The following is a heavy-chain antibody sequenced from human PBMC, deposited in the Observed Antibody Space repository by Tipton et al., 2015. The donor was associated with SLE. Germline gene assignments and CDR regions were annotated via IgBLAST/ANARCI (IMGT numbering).Heavy chain of an antibody. V-gene: IGHV4-59*01. D-gene: IGHD1-26*01. CDR1: GGSISSYY. J-gene: IGHJ4*02. CDR2: ISYSGST. CDR3: ARDPGGSYLDY. Sequence: TLSLTCTVSGGSISSYYWNWIRQPPGKGLEWIGYISYSGSTDYNPSLKSRVTISADTSKNKFSLKLNSVTAADTAVYYCARDPGGSYLDYWGQGTLVTVSS.